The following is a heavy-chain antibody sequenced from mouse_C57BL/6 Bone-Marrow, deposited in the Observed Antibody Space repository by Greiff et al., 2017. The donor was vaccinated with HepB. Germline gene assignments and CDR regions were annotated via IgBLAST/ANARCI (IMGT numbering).Heavy chain of an antibody. Sequence: QVQLQQSGPELVKPGASVKISCKASGYAFSSSWMNWVKQRPGKGLEWIGRIYPGDGDTNYNGKFKGKATLTADKSSSTAYMQLSSLTSEDSAVYFCARDLIYYYGSSPPWFAYWGQGTLVTVSA. J-gene: IGHJ3*01. CDR2: IYPGDGDT. CDR1: GYAFSSSW. V-gene: IGHV1-82*01. D-gene: IGHD1-1*01. CDR3: ARDLIYYYGSSPPWFAY.